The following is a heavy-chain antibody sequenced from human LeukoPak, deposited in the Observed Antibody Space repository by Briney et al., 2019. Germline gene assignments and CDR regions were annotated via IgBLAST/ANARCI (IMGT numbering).Heavy chain of an antibody. CDR2: IYPANSDT. D-gene: IGHD3-10*01. Sequence: GESLKISCKASGYSFTNYWIGWVRQMPGKGLEWMAIIYPANSDTRYRASFQGQVTISADTSITTAYLQWSSLTASDTAMYYCARERESGSSWFDPWGQGTLVTVSS. CDR3: ARERESGSSWFDP. V-gene: IGHV5-51*01. J-gene: IGHJ5*02. CDR1: GYSFTNYW.